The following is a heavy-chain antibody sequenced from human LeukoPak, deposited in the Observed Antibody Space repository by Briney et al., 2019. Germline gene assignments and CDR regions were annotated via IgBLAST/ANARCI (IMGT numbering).Heavy chain of an antibody. Sequence: HTGGSLRLSCTASGFTFGDYAMTWVRQAPGKGLEWVGFIASETYGGTAEYAASVKGRFAISRDDSKSIAYLQMNSLKTEDTAVYYCTRDQTPYYWGQGTLVTVSS. J-gene: IGHJ4*02. V-gene: IGHV3-49*04. CDR2: IASETYGGTA. CDR3: TRDQTPYY. CDR1: GFTFGDYA.